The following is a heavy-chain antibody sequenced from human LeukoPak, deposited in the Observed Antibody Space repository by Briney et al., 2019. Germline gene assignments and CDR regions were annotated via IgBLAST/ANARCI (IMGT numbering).Heavy chain of an antibody. CDR2: ISSSSSFI. J-gene: IGHJ4*02. CDR3: ARDPPLGSCSTISCPHLDY. Sequence: GGSLRLSCAASGFTFSSYSMNWVRQAPAKGLESVSSISSSSSFIYYADSVKGRFTISRDNAKNSLYLQMNSLRAGDTAVYYCARDPPLGSCSTISCPHLDYWGQGTLVTVSS. CDR1: GFTFSSYS. D-gene: IGHD2-2*01. V-gene: IGHV3-21*01.